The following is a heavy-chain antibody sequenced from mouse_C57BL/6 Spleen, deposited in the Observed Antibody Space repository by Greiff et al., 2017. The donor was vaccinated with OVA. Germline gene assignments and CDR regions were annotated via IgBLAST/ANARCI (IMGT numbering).Heavy chain of an antibody. CDR2: ISYDGSN. CDR3: ARWPLYCDSSYPYFDY. J-gene: IGHJ2*01. D-gene: IGHD1-1*01. CDR1: GYSITSGYY. Sequence: EVKLQESGPGLVKPSQSLSLTCSVTGYSITSGYYWNWIRQFPGNKLEWMGYISYDGSNNYKPSLKNRISITRDTPKNQVFLKLNSVTTEDTATYYCARWPLYCDSSYPYFDYWGQGTTLTVSS. V-gene: IGHV3-6*01.